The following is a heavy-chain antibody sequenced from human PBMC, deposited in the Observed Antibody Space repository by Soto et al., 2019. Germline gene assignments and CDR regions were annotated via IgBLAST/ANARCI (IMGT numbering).Heavy chain of an antibody. CDR3: ARGRVFGGYYDSSGYYKRKPSDY. CDR1: GGSFSGYY. J-gene: IGHJ4*02. D-gene: IGHD3-22*01. V-gene: IGHV4-34*01. CDR2: INHSGST. Sequence: QVQLQQWGAGLLKPSETLSLTCAVYGGSFSGYYWSWIRQPPGKGLEWIGEINHSGSTNYNPSLKSRVTISVDTSKNQFSLKLSSVTAADTAVYYCARGRVFGGYYDSSGYYKRKPSDYWGQGTLVTVSS.